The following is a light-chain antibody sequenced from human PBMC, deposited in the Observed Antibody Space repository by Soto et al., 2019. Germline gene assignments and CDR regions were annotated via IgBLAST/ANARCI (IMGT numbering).Light chain of an antibody. CDR2: DAS. J-gene: IGKJ1*01. CDR3: QQYNTYSPERT. Sequence: DIQFTQSPSLLSSSVLERFTITCRASQSISSYLNWYQQKPGKAPKLLIYDASSLESGVPSRFSGSGSGTEFTLTISSLQPDDFATYYCQQYNTYSPERTFGQGTKVDI. CDR1: QSISSY. V-gene: IGKV1-5*01.